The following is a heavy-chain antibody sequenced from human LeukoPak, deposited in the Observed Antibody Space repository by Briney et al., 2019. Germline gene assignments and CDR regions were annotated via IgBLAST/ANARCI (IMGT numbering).Heavy chain of an antibody. D-gene: IGHD5-18*01. CDR3: ARARTVDTAMVCIDP. J-gene: IGHJ5*02. Sequence: ASVKVSCKASGYTFTGYYMHWVRQAPGQGLEWMGWINPNSGGTNYAQKFRGRVTMTRDTSISTAYMELSRLRSDDTAVYYCARARTVDTAMVCIDPWGQGTLVTASS. V-gene: IGHV1-2*02. CDR2: INPNSGGT. CDR1: GYTFTGYY.